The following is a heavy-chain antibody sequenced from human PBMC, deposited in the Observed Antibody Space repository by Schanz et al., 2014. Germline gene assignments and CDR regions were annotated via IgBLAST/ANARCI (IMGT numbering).Heavy chain of an antibody. CDR2: ISYHGSEK. CDR3: AKCIGWYGRCAFDI. CDR1: GFSFSDYG. Sequence: QVQLVESGGSVVQPGRSLRLSCAGSGFSFSDYGMHWVRQAPGRGLEWVAVISYHGSEKYYADSVKGRFTISRDNSKNTMYLKMNSLIAEDTDVYYCAKCIGWYGRCAFDIWGQGTMVTVSS. V-gene: IGHV3-30*18. J-gene: IGHJ3*02. D-gene: IGHD6-19*01.